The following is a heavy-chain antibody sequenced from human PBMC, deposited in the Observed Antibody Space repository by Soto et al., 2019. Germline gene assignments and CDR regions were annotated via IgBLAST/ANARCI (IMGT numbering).Heavy chain of an antibody. Sequence: QVQLVQSGAEEKQPGASVKVSFKASGYTFTSYAMHWVRQAPGQRLEWMGWINAGNGNTKYSQKFQGRVTITRDTSASTAYMELSSLRSEDTAVYYCARVLVGATPVDYWGQGTLVTVSS. J-gene: IGHJ4*02. CDR3: ARVLVGATPVDY. CDR2: INAGNGNT. CDR1: GYTFTSYA. V-gene: IGHV1-3*05. D-gene: IGHD1-26*01.